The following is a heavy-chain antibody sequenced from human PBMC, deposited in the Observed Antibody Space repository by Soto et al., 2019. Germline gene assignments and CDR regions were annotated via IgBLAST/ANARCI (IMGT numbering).Heavy chain of an antibody. CDR3: ARWEHNWNDVDDWFDP. Sequence: PSETLSLTCTVSGGSISGYYWSWIRQPPGKGLEWIGYVHYSGSTKYNPSLKSRVTISVDTSKNQFSLKLSSVTAADTAVYYCARWEHNWNDVDDWFDPWGQGTQVTVSS. D-gene: IGHD1-20*01. V-gene: IGHV4-59*08. CDR1: GGSISGYY. CDR2: VHYSGST. J-gene: IGHJ5*02.